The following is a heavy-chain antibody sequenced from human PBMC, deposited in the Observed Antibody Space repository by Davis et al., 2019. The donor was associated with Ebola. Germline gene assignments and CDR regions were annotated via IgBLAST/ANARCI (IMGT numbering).Heavy chain of an antibody. Sequence: AASVKVSCKASGGTFSSYAISWVRQAPGQGLEWMGRIIPILGIANYAQKFRGRVTITADKSTSTAYMELSSLRSEDTAVYYCARDPAIALYYYYGMDVWGQGTTVTVSS. D-gene: IGHD3-22*01. V-gene: IGHV1-69*04. CDR3: ARDPAIALYYYYGMDV. CDR2: IIPILGIA. CDR1: GGTFSSYA. J-gene: IGHJ6*02.